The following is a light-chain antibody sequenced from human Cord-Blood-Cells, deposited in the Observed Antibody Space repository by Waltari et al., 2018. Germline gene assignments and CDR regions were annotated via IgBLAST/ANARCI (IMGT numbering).Light chain of an antibody. CDR3: QQSYSTPRT. CDR1: QSISSY. J-gene: IGKJ1*01. V-gene: IGKV1-39*01. CDR2: AAS. Sequence: DIQMTQSPSSLSASVGDRVTITYRASQSISSYLNWYQQKPGKAPKLLIYAASSLQSGVPPRFSGSGSGTDFTLTISSLQPEDFATYYGQQSYSTPRTFGQGTKVEIK.